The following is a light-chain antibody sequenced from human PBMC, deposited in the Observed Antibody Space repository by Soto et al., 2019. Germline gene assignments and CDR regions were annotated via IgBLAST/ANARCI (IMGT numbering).Light chain of an antibody. Sequence: EVVLTQSPATLSVSPGERATLSCRASQSISINLAWYQQIPGQVPRLLIYGASTRATGIPARFSGSGSGTEFTLTISSLQSEDFALYYCQQYHKWPITFGQGARLELK. CDR2: GAS. CDR3: QQYHKWPIT. CDR1: QSISIN. V-gene: IGKV3-15*01. J-gene: IGKJ5*01.